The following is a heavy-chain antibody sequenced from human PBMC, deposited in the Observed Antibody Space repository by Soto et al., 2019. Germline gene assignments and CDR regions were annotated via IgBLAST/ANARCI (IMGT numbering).Heavy chain of an antibody. V-gene: IGHV4-59*01. J-gene: IGHJ4*02. CDR3: ARDRRARGDLHPHTDY. D-gene: IGHD2-21*02. Sequence: QVQLQESGPGLVKPSETLSLTCTVSGGSISSYYWSWIRQPPGKGLEWIGYIYYSGSTNYNPSLKSRVTISVDTSKNQFSLKLSSVTAADTAVYYCARDRRARGDLHPHTDYWGQGTLVTVSS. CDR2: IYYSGST. CDR1: GGSISSYY.